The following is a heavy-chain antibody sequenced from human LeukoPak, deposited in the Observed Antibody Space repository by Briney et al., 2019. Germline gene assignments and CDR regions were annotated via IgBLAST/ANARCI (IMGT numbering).Heavy chain of an antibody. CDR2: INPNSGGT. D-gene: IGHD3-10*01. CDR1: GYTFTGYY. CDR3: ARDMYYGSGKPMDV. V-gene: IGHV1-2*02. J-gene: IGHJ6*04. Sequence: GASVKVSCKASGYTFTGYYMHWVRQAPGQGLEWMGWINPNSGGTRYAQKFQGRVTMTRATSISTVYMELSRLRSDDTAVYYCARDMYYGSGKPMDVWGNGTTVTVSS.